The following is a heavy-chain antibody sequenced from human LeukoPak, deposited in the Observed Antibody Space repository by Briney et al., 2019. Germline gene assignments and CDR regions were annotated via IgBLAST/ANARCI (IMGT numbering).Heavy chain of an antibody. D-gene: IGHD1/OR15-1a*01. CDR1: GFTFSSYG. V-gene: IGHV3-23*01. CDR3: ARDENNFDY. CDR2: ISGSGGST. J-gene: IGHJ4*02. Sequence: GGTLRLSCAASGFTFSSYGMSWVRQAPGKGLEWVSAISGSGGSTYYADSVKGRFTISRDNSKNTLYLQMNSLRAEDTAVYYCARDENNFDYWGQGTLVTVSS.